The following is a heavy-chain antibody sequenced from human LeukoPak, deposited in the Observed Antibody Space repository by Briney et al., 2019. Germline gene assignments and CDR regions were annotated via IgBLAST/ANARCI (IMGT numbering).Heavy chain of an antibody. J-gene: IGHJ4*02. D-gene: IGHD3-10*01. CDR2: ISYDGSNK. V-gene: IGHV3-30*04. CDR1: GFTFSSYA. CDR3: ARGYGSGSYLDY. Sequence: GRSLRLSCAASGFTFSSYAMHWVRQAPGKGLEWVAVISYDGSNKYYADSVKGRFTISRDNSKNTPYLQMNSLRAEDTAVYYCARGYGSGSYLDYWGQGTLVTVSS.